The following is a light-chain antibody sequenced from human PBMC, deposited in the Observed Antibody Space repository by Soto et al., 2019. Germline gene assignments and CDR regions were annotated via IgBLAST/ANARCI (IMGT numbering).Light chain of an antibody. CDR3: AAWDDSLNGYVG. J-gene: IGLJ2*01. Sequence: QSVLPQPPSVSGAPGQRVTISCTESSSNIGAGYDVHWYQQLPGTAPKLLIYGNSNRPSGVPDRYSGSKSGTSASLAITGLQAEVEADYYCAAWDDSLNGYVGFGGGTKLTVL. CDR1: SSNIGAGYD. CDR2: GNS. V-gene: IGLV1-40*01.